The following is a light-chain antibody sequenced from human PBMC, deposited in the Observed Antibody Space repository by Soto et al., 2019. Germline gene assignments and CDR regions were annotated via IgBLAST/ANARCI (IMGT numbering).Light chain of an antibody. CDR2: GAS. Sequence: VVTQSPGTLSLYPGERATLSCRASQSVSSSYLAWYQQKPGQAPRLLIYGASSRATGIPDRFSGSGSGTDFTLTISRLEPEDFAVYYCQQYGSSPRTFGQRTKVDIK. J-gene: IGKJ1*01. V-gene: IGKV3-20*01. CDR1: QSVSSSY. CDR3: QQYGSSPRT.